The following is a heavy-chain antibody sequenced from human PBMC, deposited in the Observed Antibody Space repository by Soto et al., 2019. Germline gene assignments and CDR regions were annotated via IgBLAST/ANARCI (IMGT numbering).Heavy chain of an antibody. CDR3: ASGGEAYFDY. Sequence: SETLSLTCTVSGGSISSYYWSWIRQPPGKGLEWIGYIYYSGSTNYNPSLKSRVTISVDTSKNQFSLKLSSVTAADTAVYYCASGGEAYFDYWGQGTLVTVSS. V-gene: IGHV4-59*01. J-gene: IGHJ4*02. CDR1: GGSISSYY. CDR2: IYYSGST.